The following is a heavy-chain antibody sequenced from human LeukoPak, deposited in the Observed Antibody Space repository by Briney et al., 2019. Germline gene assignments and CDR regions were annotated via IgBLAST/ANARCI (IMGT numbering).Heavy chain of an antibody. CDR2: INPNSGGT. CDR3: ARGGPYSSGPWN. V-gene: IGHV1-2*02. D-gene: IGHD6-19*01. CDR1: GYTFTGYY. Sequence: ASVKVSCKASGYTFTGYYMHWVRQAPGQGLEWMGWINPNSGGTNYAQKFQGRVTMTRDTSISTAYMELSRLRSDGTAVYYCARGGPYSSGPWNWGQETLVTVSS. J-gene: IGHJ4*02.